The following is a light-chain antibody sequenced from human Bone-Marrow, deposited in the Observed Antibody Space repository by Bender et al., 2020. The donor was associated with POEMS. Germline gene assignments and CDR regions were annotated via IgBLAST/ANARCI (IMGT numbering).Light chain of an antibody. CDR1: TNDVAGYDY. CDR2: ELS. Sequence: QSALAQPASVSGSPGQSITISCTGTTNDVAGYDYVSWYQQHPGKAPKLLIYELSTRASGVSSRFSGSRSGNVASLTISGLQAADEADYYCSSYAGSNNLGVFGTGTTVTVL. CDR3: SSYAGSNNLGV. J-gene: IGLJ1*01. V-gene: IGLV2-14*03.